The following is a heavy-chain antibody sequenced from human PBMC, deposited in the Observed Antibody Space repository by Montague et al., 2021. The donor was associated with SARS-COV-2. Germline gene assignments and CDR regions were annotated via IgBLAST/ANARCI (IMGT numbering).Heavy chain of an antibody. CDR1: GFSFSGYA. CDR2: IYGGGAYT. CDR3: AKGSTGL. D-gene: IGHD1-1*01. V-gene: IGHV3-23*03. J-gene: IGHJ4*02. Sequence: SLRLSCAASGFSFSGYAMNWVRQAPGKGLEWVSVIYGGGAYTNHADSVKGRFTISRDDSKATVFLQMNGLRSDDTAMYYCAKGSTGLWGQGTLVTVSS.